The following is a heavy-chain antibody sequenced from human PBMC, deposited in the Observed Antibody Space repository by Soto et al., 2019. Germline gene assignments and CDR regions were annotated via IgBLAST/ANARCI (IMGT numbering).Heavy chain of an antibody. Sequence: QVQLVQSGAEVKKPGASVKVSCKASGYTFTSYDINWVRQATGQGLEWMGWMNPNSGNTGYAQKFQGRVTMTRNTXXSXAXKELSSLRSEDTAVYYCARGRVGRGWYVKRRYWFDPWGQGTLVTVSS. J-gene: IGHJ5*02. CDR2: MNPNSGNT. CDR1: GYTFTSYD. CDR3: ARGRVGRGWYVKRRYWFDP. V-gene: IGHV1-8*01. D-gene: IGHD6-19*01.